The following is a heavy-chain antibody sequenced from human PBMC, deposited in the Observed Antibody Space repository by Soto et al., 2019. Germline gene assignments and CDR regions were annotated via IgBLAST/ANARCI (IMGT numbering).Heavy chain of an antibody. V-gene: IGHV4-34*09. CDR1: GGSFSGYY. Sequence: PSETLSLTCAVYGGSFSGYYWNWIRQPPGKGLEWIGEINHSGSTNYNPSLKSRVTISVDTSKNQFSLKLSSVTAADTAVYYCPRDLAYWGQGSLVTVSS. CDR2: INHSGST. CDR3: PRDLAY. J-gene: IGHJ4*02.